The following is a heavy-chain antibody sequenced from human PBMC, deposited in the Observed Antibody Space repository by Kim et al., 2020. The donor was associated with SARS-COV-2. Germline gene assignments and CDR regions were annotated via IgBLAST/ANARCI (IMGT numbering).Heavy chain of an antibody. D-gene: IGHD3-22*01. CDR2: IWFDGSYK. CDR3: ATDLNHQSSGYYSV. J-gene: IGHJ3*01. CDR1: GFTFSSYG. V-gene: IGHV3-33*01. Sequence: GGSLRLSCDASGFTFSSYGIHWVRQAPGKGLEWVALIWFDGSYKYYADSVKGRFTISRDNSKNTLYLQMNTLRAEDTALYYCATDLNHQSSGYYSVWGQGIMVTVSS.